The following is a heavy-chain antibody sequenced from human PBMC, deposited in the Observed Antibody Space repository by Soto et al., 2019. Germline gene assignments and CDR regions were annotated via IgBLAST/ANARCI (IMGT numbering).Heavy chain of an antibody. D-gene: IGHD2-15*01. CDR2: INPNSGGT. V-gene: IGHV1-2*04. J-gene: IGHJ6*02. Sequence: GASVKVSCKASGYTFTGYYMHWVRQAPGQGLEWMGWINPNSGGTNYAQKFQGWVTMTRDTSISTAYMEMSRLRSDDSAVYYCSRGGGYCSGGSCYPYYYYGMDVWGQGTTVTVSS. CDR1: GYTFTGYY. CDR3: SRGGGYCSGGSCYPYYYYGMDV.